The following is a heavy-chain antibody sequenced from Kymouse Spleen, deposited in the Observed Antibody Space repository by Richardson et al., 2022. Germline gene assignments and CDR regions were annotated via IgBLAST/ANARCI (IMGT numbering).Heavy chain of an antibody. Sequence: EVQLVESGGGLVQPGGSLRLSCAASGFTFSSYSMNWVRQAPGKGLEWVSYISSSSSTIYYADSVKGRFTISRDNAKNSLYLQMNSLRDEDTAVYYCARDPGVVVPAAMWFDYWGQGTLVTVSS. CDR2: ISSSSSTI. V-gene: IGHV3-48*02. CDR3: ARDPGVVVPAAMWFDY. CDR1: GFTFSSYS. D-gene: IGHD2-2*02. J-gene: IGHJ4*02.